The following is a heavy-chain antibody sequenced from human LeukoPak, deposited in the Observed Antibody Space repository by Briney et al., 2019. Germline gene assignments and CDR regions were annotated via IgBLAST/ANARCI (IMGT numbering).Heavy chain of an antibody. CDR3: ARDEVRPSARRFDP. CDR1: GGSISSYY. CDR2: IYYSGST. J-gene: IGHJ5*02. D-gene: IGHD2-2*01. Sequence: SETLSLTCTVSGGSISSYYWSWIRQPPGKGLEWIGYIYYSGSTYYNPSLKSRVTISVDTSKNQFSLKLSSVTAADTAVYYCARDEVRPSARRFDPWGQGTLVTVSS. V-gene: IGHV4-59*12.